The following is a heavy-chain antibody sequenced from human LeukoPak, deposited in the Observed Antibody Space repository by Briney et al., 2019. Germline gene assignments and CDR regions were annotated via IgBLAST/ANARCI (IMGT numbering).Heavy chain of an antibody. Sequence: SETLSLTCTVTGGSISSSTYYWGWIRQPPGKGLECIGNIYYDGSTFYNPSLKNRVTISEDTSKNQFSLKLSSVTATDTAVYYCARHARTGDSGGGFVDNWGQGTLVTVSS. CDR2: IYYDGST. D-gene: IGHD3-10*01. CDR1: GGSISSSTYY. V-gene: IGHV4-39*01. J-gene: IGHJ4*02. CDR3: ARHARTGDSGGGFVDN.